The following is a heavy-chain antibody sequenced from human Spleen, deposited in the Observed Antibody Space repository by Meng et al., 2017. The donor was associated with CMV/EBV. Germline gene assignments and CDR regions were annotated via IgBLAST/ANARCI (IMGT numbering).Heavy chain of an antibody. CDR3: ARDQGGTTID. CDR2: IYYSGST. V-gene: IGHV4-59*01. D-gene: IGHD1-7*01. J-gene: IGHJ4*02. CDR1: GGSISSYY. Sequence: ESLKISCSVSGGSISSYYWSWIRQPPGKGLEWIGYIYYSGSTNYNPSLKSRVTISVDTSKNQFSLKLSSVTAADTAVYYCARDQGGTTIDWGQGTLVTVSS.